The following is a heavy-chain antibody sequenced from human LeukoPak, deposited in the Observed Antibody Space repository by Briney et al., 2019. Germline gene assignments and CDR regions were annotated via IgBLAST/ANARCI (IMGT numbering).Heavy chain of an antibody. CDR2: ISYDGKNK. J-gene: IGHJ4*02. Sequence: GGSLRLSCAASGFTFSIYAMHWVRQAPGKGLEWVAVISYDGKNKYYADSVKGRFTISRDNSKNTLYLQMNSLRAEDTAVYYCAKDQITMVRGPLPVDYWGQGTLVTVSS. CDR3: AKDQITMVRGPLPVDY. V-gene: IGHV3-30*04. D-gene: IGHD3-10*01. CDR1: GFTFSIYA.